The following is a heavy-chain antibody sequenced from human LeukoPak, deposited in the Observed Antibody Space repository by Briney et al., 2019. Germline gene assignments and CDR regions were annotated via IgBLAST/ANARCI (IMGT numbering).Heavy chain of an antibody. J-gene: IGHJ3*02. CDR1: GGSISSPNW. Sequence: PSETLSLTRAVSGGSISSPNWWSWVRQPPGKGLEWIGEIYHSGSTNYNPSLKSRVTISIDRSKNQFSLKLTSVTAADTAIYYCAMPGIGGAFDIWGPGTMVTVFS. CDR3: AMPGIGGAFDI. V-gene: IGHV4-4*02. D-gene: IGHD3-3*01. CDR2: IYHSGST.